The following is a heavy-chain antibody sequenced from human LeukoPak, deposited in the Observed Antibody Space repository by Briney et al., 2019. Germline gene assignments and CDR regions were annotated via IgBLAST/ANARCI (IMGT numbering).Heavy chain of an antibody. Sequence: SETLSLTCTISSGSISRYYWSWIRQPPGKGLEWIGEINHSGSTNYNPSLKSRVTISVDTSKNQFSLKLSSVTAADTAVYYCARRSEILRYCSSTSCYTGASNWFDPWGQGTLVAVSS. CDR3: ARRSEILRYCSSTSCYTGASNWFDP. J-gene: IGHJ5*02. CDR1: SGSISRYY. V-gene: IGHV4-34*01. CDR2: INHSGST. D-gene: IGHD2-2*02.